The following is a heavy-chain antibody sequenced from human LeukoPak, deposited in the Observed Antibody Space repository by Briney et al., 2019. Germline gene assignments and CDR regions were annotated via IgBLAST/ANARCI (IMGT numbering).Heavy chain of an antibody. D-gene: IGHD3-16*01. Sequence: SETLSLTCTVSGGSISSSSYYWGWIRQPPGKGLEWIGSIYYSGSTYYNPSLKSRVTISVDTSKNQFSLKLSSVTAADTAVCYCARRITAVDLEVDAFDIWGKGTMVTVSS. CDR1: GGSISSSSYY. J-gene: IGHJ3*02. V-gene: IGHV4-39*01. CDR2: IYYSGST. CDR3: ARRITAVDLEVDAFDI.